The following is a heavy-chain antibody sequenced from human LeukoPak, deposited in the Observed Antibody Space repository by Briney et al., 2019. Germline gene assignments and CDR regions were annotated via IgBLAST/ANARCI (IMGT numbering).Heavy chain of an antibody. V-gene: IGHV4-31*03. Sequence: PSETLSLTCTVSGGSIGSGGYYWSWIRQHPGKGLEWIGYIYYSGSTYYNPSLKSRVTISVDTSKNQFSLKLSSVTAADTAVYYCARAAATYYYDSSGPFDYWGQGTLVTVSS. CDR3: ARAAATYYYDSSGPFDY. CDR1: GGSIGSGGYY. J-gene: IGHJ4*02. CDR2: IYYSGST. D-gene: IGHD3-22*01.